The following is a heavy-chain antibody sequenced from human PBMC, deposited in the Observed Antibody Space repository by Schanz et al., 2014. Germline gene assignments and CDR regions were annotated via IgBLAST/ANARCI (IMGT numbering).Heavy chain of an antibody. CDR2: IKHDGGEK. Sequence: EVQLVESGGGVAQPGGSLRLSCAASGFTFSSYWMSWVRQAPGKGLEWVANIKHDGGEKYYVDSLKGRFTISRDNAKNSLYLQMSSLRAEDTAVYYCARGAAARPRYYYYYGMDVWGQGATVTVSS. V-gene: IGHV3-7*01. D-gene: IGHD6-6*01. CDR3: ARGAAARPRYYYYYGMDV. CDR1: GFTFSSYW. J-gene: IGHJ6*02.